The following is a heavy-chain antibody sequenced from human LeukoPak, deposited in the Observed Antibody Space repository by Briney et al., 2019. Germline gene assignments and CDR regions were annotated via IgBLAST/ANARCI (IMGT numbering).Heavy chain of an antibody. Sequence: SETLSLTCNVSGDSISSTSSYCGWVRQSPGKGLEWIGSMFHSGGTNYNPSLRSRVIMSVDTSKNQFSLRLRSVTAADTAVYYCARRPPWWRNNGIPFDMWGQGTMVIVSS. D-gene: IGHD1/OR15-1a*01. CDR2: MFHSGGT. V-gene: IGHV4-39*01. CDR1: GDSISSTSSY. CDR3: ARRPPWWRNNGIPFDM. J-gene: IGHJ3*02.